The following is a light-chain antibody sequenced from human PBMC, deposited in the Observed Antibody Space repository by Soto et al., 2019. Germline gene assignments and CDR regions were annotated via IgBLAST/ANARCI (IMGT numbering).Light chain of an antibody. CDR2: GAS. Sequence: PATLSGSPGDSATLSCRASQSVSSNLAWYQQKPGQAPRLLINGASTRATGIPARFSGSGSGTEFTLTISSLQSEDFAVYYCQQYNDWPPITFGQGTRLEIK. V-gene: IGKV3-15*01. CDR3: QQYNDWPPIT. J-gene: IGKJ5*01. CDR1: QSVSSN.